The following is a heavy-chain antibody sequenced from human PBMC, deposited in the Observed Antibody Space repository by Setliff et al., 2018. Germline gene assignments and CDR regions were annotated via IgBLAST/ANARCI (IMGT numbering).Heavy chain of an antibody. Sequence: SETLSLTCTMSGGSINSGVYYWGWIRQPPGKGLEWIGRIYHGGDTYYNASLKSRLTISLDTSNNQFSLSLSSVTAADTAVYYCARMSGFQYMDVWGKGTTVTVSS. CDR2: IYHGGDT. J-gene: IGHJ6*03. D-gene: IGHD3-3*01. CDR1: GGSINSGVYY. CDR3: ARMSGFQYMDV. V-gene: IGHV4-39*07.